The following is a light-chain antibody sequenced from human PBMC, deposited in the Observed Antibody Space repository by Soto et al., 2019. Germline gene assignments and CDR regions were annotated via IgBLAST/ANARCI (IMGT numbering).Light chain of an antibody. CDR3: QQYNNWPPWT. CDR2: GAS. Sequence: EIVLTQSPGTLSLSPGDRSALSCRASQSVSSIYLAWYQQKPGQAPRLLIYGASTRATGIPARFSGSGSGTEFTLTISSLQSEDFAVYYCQQYNNWPPWTFGQGTKVDIK. CDR1: QSVSSI. J-gene: IGKJ1*01. V-gene: IGKV3-15*01.